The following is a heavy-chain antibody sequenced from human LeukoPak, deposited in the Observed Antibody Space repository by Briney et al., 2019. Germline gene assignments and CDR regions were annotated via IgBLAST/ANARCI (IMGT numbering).Heavy chain of an antibody. CDR3: ARLGAIRYYYYGMDV. Sequence: SETLSLTCTVSGGSISSSSYYWGWIRQPPGKGLEWIGSIYYSGSTYYNPSLKGRVTISVDTSKNQFSLKLSSVTAADTAVYYCARLGAIRYYYYGMDVWGQGTTVTVSS. J-gene: IGHJ6*02. D-gene: IGHD1-26*01. CDR2: IYYSGST. CDR1: GGSISSSSYY. V-gene: IGHV4-39*01.